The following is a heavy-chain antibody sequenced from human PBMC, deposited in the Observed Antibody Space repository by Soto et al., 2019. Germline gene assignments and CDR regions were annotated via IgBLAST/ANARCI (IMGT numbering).Heavy chain of an antibody. V-gene: IGHV4-59*01. CDR3: ARGYNDFWSGYFTWFDP. D-gene: IGHD3-3*01. Sequence: ETLSLTCTVSGGSISSYYWSWIRQPPGKGLEWIGYIYSSGSTNYNPSLKSRVTISLDTSKNQFSLKLSSVIAADTAVYYCARGYNDFWSGYFTWFDPWGQGTLVTVS. CDR2: IYSSGST. J-gene: IGHJ5*02. CDR1: GGSISSYY.